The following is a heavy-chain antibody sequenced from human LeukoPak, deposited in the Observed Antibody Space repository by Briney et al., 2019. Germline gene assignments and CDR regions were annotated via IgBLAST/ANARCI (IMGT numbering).Heavy chain of an antibody. J-gene: IGHJ4*02. CDR3: AKDHANTPVVTN. CDR2: IYSDGRT. Sequence: GGSLRLSCAASGFTVSNKYMTWVRQAPGKGLEWVSLIYSDGRTYYADSVTGRFTVSRDNSKNTVDLQMNNLRVDDTAIYYCAKDHANTPVVTNWGQGILVSVSS. D-gene: IGHD2-21*02. CDR1: GFTVSNKY. V-gene: IGHV3-53*01.